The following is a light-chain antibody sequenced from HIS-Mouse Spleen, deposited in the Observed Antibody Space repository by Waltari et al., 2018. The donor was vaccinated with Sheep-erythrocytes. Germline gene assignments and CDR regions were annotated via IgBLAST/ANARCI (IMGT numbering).Light chain of an antibody. CDR3: MQALQTPWT. Sequence: DIVMTQSPLSLPVTPGEPASISCRSSQSLLHSNGSNYLACYLQKPGQSPQLLIYLGSNRASGGPDRFSGSGSGTDFTLKISRVEAEDVGVYYCMQALQTPWTFGQGTKVEIK. V-gene: IGKV2-28*01. J-gene: IGKJ1*01. CDR2: LGS. CDR1: QSLLHSNGSNY.